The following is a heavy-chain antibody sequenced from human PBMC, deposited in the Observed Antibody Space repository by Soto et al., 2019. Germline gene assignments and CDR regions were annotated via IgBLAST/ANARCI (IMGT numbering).Heavy chain of an antibody. CDR1: GFTFSSYG. D-gene: IGHD3-10*01. CDR2: IWYDGSNK. J-gene: IGHJ4*02. CDR3: ARDRGRFGELLVY. Sequence: QVQLVESGGGVVQPGRSLRLSCAASGFTFSSYGMHWVRQAPGKGLEWVAVIWYDGSNKYYADSVKGRFTISRDNSKNTLYLQMNSLRAEDTAVYYCARDRGRFGELLVYWGQGTLVTVSS. V-gene: IGHV3-33*01.